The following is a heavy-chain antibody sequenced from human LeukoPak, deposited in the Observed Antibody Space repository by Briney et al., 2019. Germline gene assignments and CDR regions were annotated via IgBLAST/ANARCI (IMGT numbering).Heavy chain of an antibody. CDR1: GYTFTSYD. CDR2: ISTYNDNA. CDR3: ARIQSRIIAARPGNPAFDY. Sequence: ASVKVSCKASGYTFTSYDISWVRQAPGQGLEWMGWISTYNDNAHYAQKLQGRVTMTTDTSTSTVYMELKSLRSDDTAVYYCARIQSRIIAARPGNPAFDYWGRGTLVTVSS. D-gene: IGHD6-6*01. J-gene: IGHJ4*02. V-gene: IGHV1-18*01.